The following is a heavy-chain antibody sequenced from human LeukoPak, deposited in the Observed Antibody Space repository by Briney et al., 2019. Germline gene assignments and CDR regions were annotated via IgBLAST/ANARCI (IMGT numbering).Heavy chain of an antibody. V-gene: IGHV1-8*01. D-gene: IGHD3-10*01. J-gene: IGHJ5*02. CDR1: GYTFTSYD. CDR3: ARGYEYYYGSGSYFYEGPAAAEFDP. Sequence: ASVKVSCKASGYTFTSYDINWVRQATGQGLEWMGWMNPNSGNTGYAQKFQGRVTMTRNTSISTAYMELSSLRSEDTAVYYCARGYEYYYGSGSYFYEGPAAAEFDPWGQGTLVTVSS. CDR2: MNPNSGNT.